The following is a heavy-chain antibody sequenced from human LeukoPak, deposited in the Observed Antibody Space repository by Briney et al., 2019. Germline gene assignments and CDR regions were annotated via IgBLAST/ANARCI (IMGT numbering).Heavy chain of an antibody. D-gene: IGHD1-1*01. CDR3: ARNDMAGHYYMDV. CDR2: IYSGGST. Sequence: GGSLRLSCAASGFTVSSNYMSWVRQAPGKGLEWVSVIYSGGSTYYADSVRGRFTISRDNSKNTLYLQMNSLRAEDTAVYYCARNDMAGHYYMDVWGKGTTVTVSS. CDR1: GFTVSSNY. V-gene: IGHV3-53*01. J-gene: IGHJ6*03.